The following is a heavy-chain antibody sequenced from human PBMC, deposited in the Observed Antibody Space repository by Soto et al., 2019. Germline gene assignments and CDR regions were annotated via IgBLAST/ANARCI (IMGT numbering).Heavy chain of an antibody. V-gene: IGHV3-23*01. Sequence: EVQLLESGGGLVQPGGSLRLSCAASGFTFSRYAMSCVRQAPGKGLEWVSAISGSGGSTYYADSVKGRFNISRDNSKNTLYLQMNSLRAEDTSVYYCAKGPPERAANRTFDYWGQGTLDTVAS. CDR3: AKGPPERAANRTFDY. CDR1: GFTFSRYA. J-gene: IGHJ4*02. D-gene: IGHD2-15*01. CDR2: ISGSGGST.